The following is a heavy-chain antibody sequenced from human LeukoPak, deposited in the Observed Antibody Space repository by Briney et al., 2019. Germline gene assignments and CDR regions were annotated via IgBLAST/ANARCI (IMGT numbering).Heavy chain of an antibody. Sequence: GGSLRLSCAASGFTFSSYAMSWVRQAPGKGLEWVSLIYSGGSTYYADSVKGRFTISRDNSKNTLYLQMDSLRAEDTAVYYCASGIRAFDYWGQGALVTVSS. CDR1: GFTFSSYA. CDR2: IYSGGST. D-gene: IGHD1-26*01. J-gene: IGHJ4*02. V-gene: IGHV3-66*01. CDR3: ASGIRAFDY.